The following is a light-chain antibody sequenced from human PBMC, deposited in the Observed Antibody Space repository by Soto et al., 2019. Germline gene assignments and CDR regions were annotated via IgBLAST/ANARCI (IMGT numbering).Light chain of an antibody. V-gene: IGKV3-15*01. CDR2: GAS. Sequence: EIVMTQSPATLSVSPGERATLSCRASHSISTKLAWYQQKPGQAPSVLIYGASTRATGIPARFSGSGSGTVFTLTISSLQSEDFAVYHCQHYNDWPPTWTFGQGTRVEIK. J-gene: IGKJ1*01. CDR1: HSISTK. CDR3: QHYNDWPPTWT.